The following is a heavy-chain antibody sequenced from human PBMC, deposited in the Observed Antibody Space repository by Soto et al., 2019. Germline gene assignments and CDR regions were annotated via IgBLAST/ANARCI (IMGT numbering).Heavy chain of an antibody. CDR2: ISSSISYI. V-gene: IGHV3-21*01. J-gene: IGHJ4*02. CDR1: GFTFSSYS. Sequence: ESGGGLVKPGGSLRLSCAASGFTFSSYSMNWVRQAPGKGLEWVSSISSSISYIYYADSVKGRFTISRDNAKNSLYLQMNSLRAEDTAVYYCATQVVVVAATSDYWGQGTLVTVSS. D-gene: IGHD2-15*01. CDR3: ATQVVVVAATSDY.